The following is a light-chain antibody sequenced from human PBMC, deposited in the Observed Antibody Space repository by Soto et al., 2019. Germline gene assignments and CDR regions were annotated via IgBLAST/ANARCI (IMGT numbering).Light chain of an antibody. CDR1: ESVSSSF. V-gene: IGKV3-20*01. CDR2: RTS. CDR3: QHYGNSLWT. J-gene: IGKJ1*01. Sequence: EVVLTQSPGTLSLSPGERATLSCRASESVSSSFLTWYQQKPGQAPRLLIYRTSNRVTGIPDRFSGSGSGTDFTLIISRLEPEDFAVYFCQHYGNSLWTFGQGTKV.